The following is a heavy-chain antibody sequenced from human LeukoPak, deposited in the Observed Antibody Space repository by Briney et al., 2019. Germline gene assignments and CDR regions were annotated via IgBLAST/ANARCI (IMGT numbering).Heavy chain of an antibody. J-gene: IGHJ4*02. CDR1: RFPFGSYA. D-gene: IGHD3-9*01. V-gene: IGHV3-23*01. CDR2: VSTSGDNT. CDR3: AKVSKDILTGYYYYAYYYFDY. Sequence: GGSLRLSCEASRFPFGSYAMSWVRQAPGKGLEWVSSVSTSGDNTHYADSVKGRFTISRDNSKNTLYLQMNSLRAEDTAVYYCAKVSKDILTGYYYYAYYYFDYWGQGTLVTVSS.